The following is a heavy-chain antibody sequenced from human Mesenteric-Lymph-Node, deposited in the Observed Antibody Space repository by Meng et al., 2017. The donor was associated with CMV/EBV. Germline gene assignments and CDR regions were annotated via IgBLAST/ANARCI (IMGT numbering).Heavy chain of an antibody. D-gene: IGHD2-15*01. V-gene: IGHV4-34*01. J-gene: IGHJ6*02. CDR1: GGSFSGYY. CDR2: INHRGST. CDR3: ARVGPPNRYCSGGSCYSGGGDYYYYYGMDV. Sequence: SQTLSLTCAVYGGSFSGYYWSWIRQPPGKGLEWIGEINHRGSTNYNPSLKSRVTISVDTSKNQFSLKLSSVTAADTAVYYCARVGPPNRYCSGGSCYSGGGDYYYYYGMDVWGQGTTVTVSS.